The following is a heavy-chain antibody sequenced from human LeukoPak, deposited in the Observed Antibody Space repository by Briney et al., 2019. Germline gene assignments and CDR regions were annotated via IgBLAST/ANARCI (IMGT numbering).Heavy chain of an antibody. CDR1: GYSISSGYY. CDR2: IYHSGST. V-gene: IGHV4-38-2*01. J-gene: IGHJ4*02. CDR3: ARYYDFWSGYIDY. Sequence: SETLSLTCAVSGYSISSGYYWGWIRQPPGKGLEWIGSIYHSGSTYYNPSLKSRVTISVDTSKNQFSLKLSSVTAADTAVYYCARYYDFWSGYIDYWGQGTLVTVSS. D-gene: IGHD3-3*01.